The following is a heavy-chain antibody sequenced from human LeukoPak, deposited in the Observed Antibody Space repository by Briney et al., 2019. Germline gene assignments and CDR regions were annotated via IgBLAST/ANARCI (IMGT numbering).Heavy chain of an antibody. CDR1: GYTLPELS. J-gene: IGHJ4*02. D-gene: IGHD3-22*01. CDR2: FDPEDGEP. V-gene: IGHV1-24*01. Sequence: ASVKVSCKVYGYTLPELSMHWVRQAPGKGLEWMGGFDPEDGEPIYAKKFQRRVTMTEDTSTDTAYMGLSSLRSEDPAVYYCATRDSGGGMGYYDSSGYYCWGQGTLVTVSS. CDR3: ATRDSGGGMGYYDSSGYYC.